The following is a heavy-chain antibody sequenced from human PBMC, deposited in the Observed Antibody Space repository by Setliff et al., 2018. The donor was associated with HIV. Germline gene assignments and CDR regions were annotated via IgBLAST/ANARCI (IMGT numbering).Heavy chain of an antibody. V-gene: IGHV5-51*01. CDR1: EYTFATYW. J-gene: IGHJ3*01. Sequence: PGDSLPISCKGSEYTFATYWIGWVRQVPGKGLEWMAIIYPDDSNIRYNPSFQSRVTISVDKYITTAYLQWNSLETSDNAIYFCAGRYGRRMNAFDFWCQVTMLTVSS. D-gene: IGHD4-17*01. CDR3: AGRYGRRMNAFDF. CDR2: IYPDDSNI.